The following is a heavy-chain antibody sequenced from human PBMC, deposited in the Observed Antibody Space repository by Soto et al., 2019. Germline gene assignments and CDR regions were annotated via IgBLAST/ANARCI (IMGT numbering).Heavy chain of an antibody. CDR3: VKAGTGHHLDH. J-gene: IGHJ4*02. V-gene: IGHV3-72*01. CDR1: GVTCGHHY. Sequence: GRTLRISCAASGVTCGHHYMDWVRQASGKGLEWVGRIRNKVHSYTAEYAASVKGRFTISRDDSKNSLYLQMNSLKIEDTALYYCVKAGTGHHLDHWGQGP. CDR2: IRNKVHSYTA.